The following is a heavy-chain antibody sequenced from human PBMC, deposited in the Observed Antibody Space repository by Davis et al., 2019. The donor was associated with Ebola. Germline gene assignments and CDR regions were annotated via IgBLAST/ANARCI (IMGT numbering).Heavy chain of an antibody. CDR1: GFTFSSYA. CDR2: ISYDGSNK. D-gene: IGHD5-18*01. Sequence: PGGSLRLSCAASGFTFSSYAMHWVRQAPGKGLEWVAVISYDGSNKYYADSVKGRFTISRDNSKNTLYLQMNSLRAEDTAVYYCARASRGYSYGLDYWGQGTLVTVSS. CDR3: ARASRGYSYGLDY. V-gene: IGHV3-30*04. J-gene: IGHJ4*02.